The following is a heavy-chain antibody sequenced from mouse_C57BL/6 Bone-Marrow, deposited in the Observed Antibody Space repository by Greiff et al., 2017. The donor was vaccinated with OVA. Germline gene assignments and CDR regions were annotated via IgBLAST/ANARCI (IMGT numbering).Heavy chain of an antibody. Sequence: DVMLVESGGGLVQPGGSLKLSCAASGFTFSDYYMYWVRQTPEKRLEWVAYISNGGGSTYYPDTVKGRFTISRDNAKNTLYLQMSRLKSEDTAMYYCARRWGYEDWGQGTLVTVSA. CDR3: ARRWGYED. V-gene: IGHV5-12*01. D-gene: IGHD2-2*01. CDR1: GFTFSDYY. CDR2: ISNGGGST. J-gene: IGHJ3*01.